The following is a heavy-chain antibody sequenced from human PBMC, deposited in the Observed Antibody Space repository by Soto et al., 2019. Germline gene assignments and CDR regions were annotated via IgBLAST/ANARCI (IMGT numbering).Heavy chain of an antibody. D-gene: IGHD6-19*01. CDR1: GGSISSSNW. CDR3: ARGRYSRGWYRTRGMDV. V-gene: IGHV4-4*02. Sequence: SETLSLTCAVSGGSISSSNWWSWVRQPPGKGLEWIGEIYHSGSTNYNPSLKSRVTISVDKSKNQFSLKLSSVTAADTAVYYCARGRYSRGWYRTRGMDVWGQGTTVTVSS. J-gene: IGHJ6*02. CDR2: IYHSGST.